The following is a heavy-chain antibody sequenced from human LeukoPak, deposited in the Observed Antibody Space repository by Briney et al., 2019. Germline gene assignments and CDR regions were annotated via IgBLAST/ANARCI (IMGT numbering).Heavy chain of an antibody. D-gene: IGHD3-10*01. CDR1: GGSISSSSYY. CDR3: ARPGILWFGDRGWGYFDY. V-gene: IGHV4-39*07. J-gene: IGHJ4*02. Sequence: SETLSLTCTVSGGSISSSSYYWGWIRQPPGKGLEWIGSIYYSGSTYYNPSLKSRVTISVDTSKNQCSLKLSSVTAADTAVYYCARPGILWFGDRGWGYFDYRGQGTLVTVSS. CDR2: IYYSGST.